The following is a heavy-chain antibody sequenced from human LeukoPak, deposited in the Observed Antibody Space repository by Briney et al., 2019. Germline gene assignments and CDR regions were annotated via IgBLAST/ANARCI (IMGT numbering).Heavy chain of an antibody. CDR2: IYHSGST. CDR1: GGSISSSNW. CDR3: ARGPSSTSCRSCYYYYMDV. V-gene: IGHV4-4*02. D-gene: IGHD2-2*01. J-gene: IGHJ6*03. Sequence: SGTLSLTCAVSGGSISSSNWWSWVRQPPGKGLEWIGEIYHSGSTNYNPSLKSRVTISVDKSKNQFSLKLSSVTAADTAVYYCARGPSSTSCRSCYYYYMDVWGKGTTVTVSS.